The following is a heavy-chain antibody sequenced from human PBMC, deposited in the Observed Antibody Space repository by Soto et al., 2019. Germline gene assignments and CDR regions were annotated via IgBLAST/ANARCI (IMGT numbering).Heavy chain of an antibody. CDR2: INHSGST. J-gene: IGHJ6*02. CDR3: ARSRIAVAGTDYYYGMDV. Sequence: SETLSLTCAVYGGSFSGYYWSWIRQPSGKGLEWIGEINHSGSTNYNPSLKSRVTISVDTSKNQFSLKLSSVTAADTAVYYCARSRIAVAGTDYYYGMDVWGQGTTVTVSS. CDR1: GGSFSGYY. D-gene: IGHD6-19*01. V-gene: IGHV4-34*01.